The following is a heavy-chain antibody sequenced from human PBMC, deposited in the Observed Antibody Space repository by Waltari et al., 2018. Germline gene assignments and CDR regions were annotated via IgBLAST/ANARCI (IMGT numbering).Heavy chain of an antibody. V-gene: IGHV3-23*01. J-gene: IGHJ3*01. Sequence: EVQLLESGGELVQPGGSFRPSCAASGFPFINYSMRWIRQAPGKGLEWVSCISGSGQNTYYTDSVKGRFTISRDNSKKTLFLQMTDLTADDTAVYYCVRGPYTSCFTSGDMWGPGTMVAVS. D-gene: IGHD2-2*02. CDR3: VRGPYTSCFTSGDM. CDR2: ISGSGQNT. CDR1: GFPFINYS.